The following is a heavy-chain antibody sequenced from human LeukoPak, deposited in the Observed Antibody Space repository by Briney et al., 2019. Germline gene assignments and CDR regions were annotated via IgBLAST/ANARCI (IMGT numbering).Heavy chain of an antibody. J-gene: IGHJ4*02. CDR3: ARARRDAYNNDVWSKSPSYCFDY. Sequence: SETLSLTCTVSGASISNEFWGWIRQPPGKGLEYIGYTSYSGSINCNPSLESRVNISVDTSKNQISLNLKFVTAADTAVYYCARARRDAYNNDVWSKSPSYCFDYWGQGTLVTVS. D-gene: IGHD5-24*01. V-gene: IGHV4-59*08. CDR2: TSYSGSI. CDR1: GASISNEF.